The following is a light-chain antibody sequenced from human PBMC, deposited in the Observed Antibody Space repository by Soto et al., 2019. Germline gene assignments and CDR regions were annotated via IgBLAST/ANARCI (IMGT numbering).Light chain of an antibody. J-gene: IGLJ1*01. V-gene: IGLV2-14*03. CDR3: NSYTSSSTYV. CDR1: SIDVGSYNY. Sequence: SVLTQPASVSWSPGQSIAISCTGTSIDVGSYNYVSWYQQHPGKAPKLMIYDVSNRPSGVSDRFSGSKSGNTASLTISGLQAEDEADYFCNSYTSSSTYVFGTGTRSP. CDR2: DVS.